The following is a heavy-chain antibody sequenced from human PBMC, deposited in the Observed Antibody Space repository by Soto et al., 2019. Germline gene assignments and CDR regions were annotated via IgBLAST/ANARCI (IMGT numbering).Heavy chain of an antibody. CDR1: GFTFSSYW. CDR3: ARGGRDAYNWFDP. V-gene: IGHV3-7*01. Sequence: EAQLVESGGGLVQPGGSLRVSCAVSGFTFSSYWMSWFRQAPGKGLEWVAKIKQDGSEKDYVDSVKGRFTISRDNANNALYLHMYSLRAEDTAVYYCARGGRDAYNWFDPWGQGTLVTVSS. D-gene: IGHD3-16*01. J-gene: IGHJ5*02. CDR2: IKQDGSEK.